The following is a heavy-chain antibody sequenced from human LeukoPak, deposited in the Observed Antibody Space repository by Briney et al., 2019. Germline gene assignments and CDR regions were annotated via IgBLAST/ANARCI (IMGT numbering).Heavy chain of an antibody. CDR1: GFTFDDYG. Sequence: GGSLRLSCAVSGFTFDDYGMSWVRQAPGKGLEWVSGINWNGGSTGYADSVKGRFTISRDNAKNSLYLQMNSLRAEDTALYYCARELGRNSYDFWSGANYYYYYMDVWGKGTTVTVSS. D-gene: IGHD3-3*01. V-gene: IGHV3-20*04. J-gene: IGHJ6*03. CDR3: ARELGRNSYDFWSGANYYYYYMDV. CDR2: INWNGGST.